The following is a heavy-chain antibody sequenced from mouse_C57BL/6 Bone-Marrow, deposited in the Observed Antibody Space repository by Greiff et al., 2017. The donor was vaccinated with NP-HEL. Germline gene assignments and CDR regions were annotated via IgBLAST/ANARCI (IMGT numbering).Heavy chain of an antibody. Sequence: EVKVEESEGGLVQPGSSMKLSCTASGFTFSDYYMAWVRQVPEKGLEWVANINYDGSSTYYLDSLKSRFIISRDNAKNILYLQMSSLKSEDTATYYCARETLSSYVDWYFDVWGTGTTVTVSS. J-gene: IGHJ1*03. CDR3: ARETLSSYVDWYFDV. V-gene: IGHV5-16*01. CDR1: GFTFSDYY. CDR2: INYDGSST. D-gene: IGHD1-1*01.